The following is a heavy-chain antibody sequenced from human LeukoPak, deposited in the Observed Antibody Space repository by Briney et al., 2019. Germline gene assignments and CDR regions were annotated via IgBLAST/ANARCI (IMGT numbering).Heavy chain of an antibody. D-gene: IGHD3-22*01. Sequence: ASVKVSCKASGYTFTGYYMHWVRQAPGQGLEWMGWINPNSGGTNYAQKFQGRVTMTRDTSISTAYMELSRLRSDDTAVYYCARDAAGAGRMVITYFDPWGQGTLVTVSS. CDR1: GYTFTGYY. V-gene: IGHV1-2*02. CDR3: ARDAAGAGRMVITYFDP. CDR2: INPNSGGT. J-gene: IGHJ5*02.